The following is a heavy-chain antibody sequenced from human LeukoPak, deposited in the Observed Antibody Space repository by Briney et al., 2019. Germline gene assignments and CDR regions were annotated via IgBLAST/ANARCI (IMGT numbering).Heavy chain of an antibody. D-gene: IGHD5-18*01. CDR3: AKGYSYGPSKYYFDY. Sequence: PGGSLRLSCAASGFTFSSYAMSWVHQAPGKGLEWVSAISGSGGSTYYADSVKGRFTISRDNSKNTLYLQMNSLRAEDTAVYYCAKGYSYGPSKYYFDYWGQGTLVTVSS. V-gene: IGHV3-23*01. J-gene: IGHJ4*02. CDR1: GFTFSSYA. CDR2: ISGSGGST.